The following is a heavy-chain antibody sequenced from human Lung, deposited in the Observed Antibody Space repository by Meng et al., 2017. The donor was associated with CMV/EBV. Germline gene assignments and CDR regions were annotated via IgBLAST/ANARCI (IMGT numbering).Heavy chain of an antibody. Sequence: HGQRQEPAPGVLKPSGTLSPTCAGSGGSISSSNGWSWVRQPPGKGLEWIGEIYHSGSTNYNPSLKSRVTISVDKSKNQFSLKLSSVTAADTAVYYCARVVTALWGYYFDYWGQGTLVTVSS. CDR2: IYHSGST. CDR3: ARVVTALWGYYFDY. V-gene: IGHV4-4*02. J-gene: IGHJ4*02. CDR1: GGSISSSNG. D-gene: IGHD2-21*02.